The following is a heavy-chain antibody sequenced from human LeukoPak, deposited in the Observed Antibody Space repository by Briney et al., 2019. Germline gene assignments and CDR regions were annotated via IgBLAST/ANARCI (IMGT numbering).Heavy chain of an antibody. V-gene: IGHV3-30*04. J-gene: IGHJ6*03. CDR1: GFTFSSYA. Sequence: GRSLRLSCAASGFTFSSYAMHWVRQAPGKGLEWVAVISYDGSNKYYADSVKGRFTISRDNSKNTLYLQMNSLRAEDTAVYYCAKGGWGRIQLWLLDYYYMDVWGKGTTVTISS. D-gene: IGHD5-18*01. CDR2: ISYDGSNK. CDR3: AKGGWGRIQLWLLDYYYMDV.